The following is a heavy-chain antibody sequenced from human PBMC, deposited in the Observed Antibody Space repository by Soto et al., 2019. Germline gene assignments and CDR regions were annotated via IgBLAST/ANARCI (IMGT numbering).Heavy chain of an antibody. J-gene: IGHJ5*02. CDR1: GGSISSYY. CDR3: VRAYYDTFGYSLDP. CDR2: IYYSDSA. Sequence: SETLSLTCTGSGGSISSYYWGWIRQPPGKGLEWIGYIYYSDSANYNPSLKSRVIISDDTSKNQFSLRLSSVTAADTAVYYCVRAYYDTFGYSLDPWGQGTLVTVS. V-gene: IGHV4-59*01. D-gene: IGHD3-22*01.